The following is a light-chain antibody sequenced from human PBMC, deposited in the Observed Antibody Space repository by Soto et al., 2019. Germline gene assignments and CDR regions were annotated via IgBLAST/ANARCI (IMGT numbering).Light chain of an antibody. CDR3: QQSYSSPPT. J-gene: IGKJ2*01. Sequence: DIQMTQSPSSLSASVGDRVTITCRASQSISNYLNWYQHKPGKAPNLLIYAASTLQSGVPSRFSGSRSGTDFTLTITHQLPEDFASYYCQQSYSSPPTFGQGTKLEIK. CDR2: AAS. V-gene: IGKV1-39*01. CDR1: QSISNY.